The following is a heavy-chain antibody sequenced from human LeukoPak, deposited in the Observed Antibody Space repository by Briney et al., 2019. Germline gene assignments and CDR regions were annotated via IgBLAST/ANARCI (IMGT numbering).Heavy chain of an antibody. J-gene: IGHJ4*02. CDR3: AREQQQLTTDY. CDR1: GYTFITYG. CDR2: VSAYSGNT. Sequence: APVKVSCKASGYTFITYGISWVRQAPGQGLEWVGWVSAYSGNTNYAQKLQGRVTMTTDTSTSTAYMELRSLRSDDTAVYYCAREQQQLTTDYWGQGTLVTVSS. D-gene: IGHD6-13*01. V-gene: IGHV1-18*01.